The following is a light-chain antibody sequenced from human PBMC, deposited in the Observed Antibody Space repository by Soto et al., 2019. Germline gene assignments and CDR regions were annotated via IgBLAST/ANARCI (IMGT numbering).Light chain of an antibody. CDR1: QSLLHSDGKTY. J-gene: IGKJ4*01. CDR3: MQTIQLPLT. V-gene: IGKV2D-29*02. Sequence: DIVMTQTPLSLSVTPGQPASISCKSSQSLLHSDGKTYLYWYLQKPGQSPQLLIYLGSNRASGVPDRFSGSGSGTDFTLQISRVEAEDVGIYYCMQTIQLPLTFGGGTKVDIK. CDR2: LGS.